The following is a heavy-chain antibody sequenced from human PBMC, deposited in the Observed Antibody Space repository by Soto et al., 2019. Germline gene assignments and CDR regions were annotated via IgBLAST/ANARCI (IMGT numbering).Heavy chain of an antibody. J-gene: IGHJ4*02. Sequence: PSETLSLTCTFSVGSISGGGFYCSWIRQHPWKGLEWIGHIYYSGSTYYNPSLKSRITISVDTSKNQFSLKLSSVAAADTAVYYCAREGYSGNYRQYYFEYWGQGALVIVS. CDR2: IYYSGST. CDR3: AREGYSGNYRQYYFEY. V-gene: IGHV4-31*03. CDR1: VGSISGGGFY. D-gene: IGHD3-10*01.